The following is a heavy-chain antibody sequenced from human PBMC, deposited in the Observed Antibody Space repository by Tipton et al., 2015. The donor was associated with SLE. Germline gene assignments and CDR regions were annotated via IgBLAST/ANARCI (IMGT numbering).Heavy chain of an antibody. CDR2: ISSSSSYI. D-gene: IGHD4-17*01. CDR1: GFTFSSYS. CDR3: VKGRNVVTTANLDF. Sequence: SLRLSCAASGFTFSSYSMNWVRQAPGKGLEWVSSISSSSSYIYYADSVKGRFTITRDNAKNSLFLQMNSLRSEDTALYFCVKGRNVVTTANLDFWGQGTLVTVSS. V-gene: IGHV3-21*04. J-gene: IGHJ4*02.